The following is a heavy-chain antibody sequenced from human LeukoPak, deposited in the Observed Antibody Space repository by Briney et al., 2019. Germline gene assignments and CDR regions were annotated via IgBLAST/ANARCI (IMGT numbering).Heavy chain of an antibody. Sequence: SETLSPTCTVSGGSISSYYWSWLRQPAGKGLEWIGRIYTSGSTNYNPSLKSRVTMSVDTSKNQFSLKLSSVTAADTAVYYCAGASPYSSSWPNWFDPWGQGTLVTVSS. CDR3: AGASPYSSSWPNWFDP. CDR2: IYTSGST. V-gene: IGHV4-4*07. J-gene: IGHJ5*02. CDR1: GGSISSYY. D-gene: IGHD6-13*01.